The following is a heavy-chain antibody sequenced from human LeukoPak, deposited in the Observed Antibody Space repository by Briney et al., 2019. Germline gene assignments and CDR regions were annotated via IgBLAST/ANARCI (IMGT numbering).Heavy chain of an antibody. V-gene: IGHV3-30*18. CDR3: AKDPAAVFGANWFDP. J-gene: IGHJ5*02. CDR1: GFTFSNSG. D-gene: IGHD6-13*01. CDR2: TSYDGSDK. Sequence: GGSLRLSCAASGFTFSNSGMHWVRQAPGKGLEWVAVTSYDGSDKYYADSVKGRFTISRDNSKNTLYLQMNSLRAEDTAVYYCAKDPAAVFGANWFDPWGQGTLVTVSS.